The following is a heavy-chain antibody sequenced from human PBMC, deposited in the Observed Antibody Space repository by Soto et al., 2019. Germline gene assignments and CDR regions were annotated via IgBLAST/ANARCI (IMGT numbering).Heavy chain of an antibody. CDR3: ARGWNLGYGMDV. D-gene: IGHD1-1*01. CDR2: ISYDGSNK. J-gene: IGHJ6*02. CDR1: GFTFSSYA. Sequence: GGSLRLSCAASGFTFSSYAMHWVRQAPGKGLEWVAVISYDGSNKYYADSVKGRFTISRDNSKNTLYLQMNSLRAEDTAVYYCARGWNLGYGMDVWGQGTTVTVS. V-gene: IGHV3-30-3*01.